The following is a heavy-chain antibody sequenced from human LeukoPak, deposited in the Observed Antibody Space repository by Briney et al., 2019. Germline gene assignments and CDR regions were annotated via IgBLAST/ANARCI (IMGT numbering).Heavy chain of an antibody. CDR2: ISSSGSTI. CDR3: ARLPAYCSTTSCYVDY. D-gene: IGHD2-2*01. CDR1: GFTFSGYG. Sequence: GGSLRLSCAASGFTFSGYGMHWVRQAPGKGLERVSYISSSGSTIYYADSVKGRFTISRDNAKNSLYLQMNSLRAEDTAVFYCARLPAYCSTTSCYVDYWGQGTLVTVSS. J-gene: IGHJ4*02. V-gene: IGHV3-48*04.